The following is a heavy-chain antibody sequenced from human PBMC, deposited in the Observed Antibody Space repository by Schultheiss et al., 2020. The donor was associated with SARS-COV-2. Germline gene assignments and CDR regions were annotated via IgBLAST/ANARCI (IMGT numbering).Heavy chain of an antibody. D-gene: IGHD5-12*01. V-gene: IGHV3-21*01. CDR1: GFTFDDYG. Sequence: GGSLRLSFAASGFTFDDYGMSWVRQAPGKGLEWVSSISSSSSYIYYADSVKGRFTISRDNSKNTLYLQMNSLRAEDTAVYYCARDPYSGYDYYFDYWGQGTLVTVSS. CDR2: ISSSSSYI. J-gene: IGHJ4*02. CDR3: ARDPYSGYDYYFDY.